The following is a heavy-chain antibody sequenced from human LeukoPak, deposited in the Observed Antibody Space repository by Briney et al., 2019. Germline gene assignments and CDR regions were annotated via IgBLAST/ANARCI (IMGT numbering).Heavy chain of an antibody. D-gene: IGHD3-3*01. CDR2: ISSSSSTI. CDR3: ARDGDYDFWSGYYDY. J-gene: IGHJ4*02. V-gene: IGHV3-48*01. Sequence: GGSLRLSCAASGFTFSRYSMNWVRQAPGKGLEWVSYISSSSSTIYYADSVKGRFTISRNNAKNSLYLQMNSLRAEDRAVYYCARDGDYDFWSGYYDYWGQGTLVTVSS. CDR1: GFTFSRYS.